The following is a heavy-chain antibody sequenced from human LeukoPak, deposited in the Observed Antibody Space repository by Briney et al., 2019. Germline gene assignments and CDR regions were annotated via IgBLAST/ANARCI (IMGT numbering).Heavy chain of an antibody. Sequence: PSETLSLTCTVSGGSISSGSYYWSWIRQPAGKGLEWIGRIYTSGSTNYNPSLKSRVTISVDTSKNQFSLKLSSVTAADTAVYYCARDRGDSSVGADWFGPWGQGTLVTVSS. CDR2: IYTSGST. V-gene: IGHV4-61*02. CDR3: ARDRGDSSVGADWFGP. D-gene: IGHD3-22*01. J-gene: IGHJ5*02. CDR1: GGSISSGSYY.